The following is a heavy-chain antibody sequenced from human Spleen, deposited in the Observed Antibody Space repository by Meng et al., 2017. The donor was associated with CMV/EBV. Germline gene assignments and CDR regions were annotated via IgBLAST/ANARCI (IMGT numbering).Heavy chain of an antibody. CDR2: IYCSGSP. CDR3: ARGSNDFSLGGGYFDP. CDR1: GASGSGGYD. V-gene: IGHV4-31*02. Sequence: GASGSGGYDWSWIRQHPGKGMEWIGYIYCSGSPHYNPSLRSRVTISVDRSENQFSLRLSSVTAADTAVYYCARGSNDFSLGGGYFDPWGQGTLVTVSS. J-gene: IGHJ5*02. D-gene: IGHD3-3*01.